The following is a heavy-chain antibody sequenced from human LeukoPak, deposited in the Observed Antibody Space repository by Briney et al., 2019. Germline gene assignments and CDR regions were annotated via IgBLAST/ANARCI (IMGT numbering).Heavy chain of an antibody. CDR1: GESVSSNRAA. Sequence: SQTLSLTCAVSGESVSSNRAAWNWIRQSPSRVLEWLGRTYYRSKWYNDYAVSVQSRITINADTSKNQFSLQLSSVTPEDTAVYYCARDRPGVNDNFSNGMDVWGQGTTVTVSS. V-gene: IGHV6-1*01. J-gene: IGHJ6*02. CDR2: TYYRSKWYN. D-gene: IGHD1-1*01. CDR3: ARDRPGVNDNFSNGMDV.